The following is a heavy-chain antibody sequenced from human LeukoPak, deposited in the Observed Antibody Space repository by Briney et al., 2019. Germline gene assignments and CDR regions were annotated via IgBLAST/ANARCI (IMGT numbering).Heavy chain of an antibody. J-gene: IGHJ4*02. V-gene: IGHV3-23*01. Sequence: GGSLRFSCVSSGFSFSNYAMSWARQAPGKGLEWVSSISGSGGSTHYADSVKGRFTISRDKTKNTLYLQMNSLRAEDTAAYYCAKSAYYDASGYYREYYFDYWGQGTLVTVSS. D-gene: IGHD3-22*01. CDR3: AKSAYYDASGYYREYYFDY. CDR1: GFSFSNYA. CDR2: ISGSGGST.